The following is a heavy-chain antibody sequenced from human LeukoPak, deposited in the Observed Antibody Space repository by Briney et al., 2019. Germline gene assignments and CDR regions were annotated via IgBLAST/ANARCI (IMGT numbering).Heavy chain of an antibody. Sequence: ASVKVSCQTSGYTFTGYYIHWVRQAPGQGLEWKGGIDLNSGGTNYAQKFQGRVTMTRDTSISTAYMELSRLTSADTAVYRCATPSSSSWYGFDPWGQGTLVTVSS. J-gene: IGHJ5*02. D-gene: IGHD6-13*01. CDR3: ATPSSSSWYGFDP. V-gene: IGHV1-2*02. CDR1: GYTFTGYY. CDR2: IDLNSGGT.